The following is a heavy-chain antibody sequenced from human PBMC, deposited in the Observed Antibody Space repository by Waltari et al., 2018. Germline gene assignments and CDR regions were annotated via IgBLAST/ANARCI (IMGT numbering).Heavy chain of an antibody. J-gene: IGHJ3*01. D-gene: IGHD3-3*01. V-gene: IGHV3-33*01. CDR2: MWHDGTEK. Sequence: QEQVLESGGGVVQPGKSWRLSWGLSGVSLSQIPLYWVRQAPSQGPAKGLEWVAAMWHDGTEKYYADSVQGRFIISRDTSENMLFLQMNNLRAEDTAVYFCVRPSKNHIESWSGSGGPFNVWGQGTMVAVSS. CDR3: VRPSKNHIESWSGSGGPFNV. CDR1: GVSLSQIP.